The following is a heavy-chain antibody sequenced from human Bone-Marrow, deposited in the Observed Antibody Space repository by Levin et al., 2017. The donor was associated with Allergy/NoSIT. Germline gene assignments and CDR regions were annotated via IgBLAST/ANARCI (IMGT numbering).Heavy chain of an antibody. CDR2: ISSSSSTI. CDR1: GFTFSSYS. J-gene: IGHJ6*02. CDR3: ARVGSIPFWYYYYGMDG. Sequence: GESLKISCAASGFTFSSYSMNWVRQAPGKGLEWVSYISSSSSTIYYADSVKGRFTISRDNAKNSLYLQMNSLRAEDTAVYYCARVGSIPFWYYYYGMDGWGQGTTVTVSS. V-gene: IGHV3-48*01. D-gene: IGHD3-3*01.